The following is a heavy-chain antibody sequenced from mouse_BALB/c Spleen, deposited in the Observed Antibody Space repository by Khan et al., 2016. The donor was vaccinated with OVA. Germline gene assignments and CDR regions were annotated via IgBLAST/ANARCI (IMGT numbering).Heavy chain of an antibody. D-gene: IGHD1-2*01. CDR3: ARTARIKY. CDR2: ISYSGST. V-gene: IGHV3-2*02. Sequence: EVKLLESGPGLVKPSQSLSLTCTVTGYSLTSGYGWNWIRQFPGNKLEWMGYISYSGSTNYNPSLKSRISITRDTSKNQFFLQLNSVTTEDTATYYCARTARIKYWGQGTTLTVSS. J-gene: IGHJ2*01. CDR1: GYSLTSGYG.